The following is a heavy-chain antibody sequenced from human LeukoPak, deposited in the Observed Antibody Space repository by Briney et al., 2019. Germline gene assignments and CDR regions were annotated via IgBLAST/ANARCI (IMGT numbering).Heavy chain of an antibody. CDR1: GFTFSDYY. V-gene: IGHV3-11*04. J-gene: IGHJ6*03. CDR2: ISSSGSTI. CDR3: AKDKNGYDLDYYYYMDV. D-gene: IGHD5-12*01. Sequence: GGSLRLSCAASGFTFSDYYMSWIRQAPGKGLEWVSYISSSGSTIYYADSVKGRFTISRDNSKNTLYLQMNSLRAEDPAVYYCAKDKNGYDLDYYYYMDVWGKGTTVTISS.